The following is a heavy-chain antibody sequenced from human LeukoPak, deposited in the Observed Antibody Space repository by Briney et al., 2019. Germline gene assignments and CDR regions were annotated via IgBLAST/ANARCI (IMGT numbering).Heavy chain of an antibody. CDR2: INDDASST. J-gene: IGHJ4*02. CDR1: GFTFNKCW. D-gene: IGHD3-10*01. CDR3: GRRGSGSSIDY. Sequence: PGGSLRLSCVASGFTFNKCWMHWVRQAPGKGLVWVSRINDDASSTADADSVKGRFTISRDNAKNTLYLQMNSLRVEDTGVYYCGRRGSGSSIDYWGQGTLVTVSS. V-gene: IGHV3-74*01.